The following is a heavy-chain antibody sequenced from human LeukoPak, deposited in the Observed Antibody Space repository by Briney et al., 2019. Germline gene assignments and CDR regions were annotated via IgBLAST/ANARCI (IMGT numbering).Heavy chain of an antibody. CDR3: AKRGTLVGATTFDY. CDR1: GFTFSSYW. CDR2: IKQDGSEK. J-gene: IGHJ4*02. Sequence: GGSLRLSCAASGFTFSSYWMSWVRQAPGKGLEWVANIKQDGSEKYYADSVKGRFTISRDNAKNTLYLQMNSLRAEDTAVYYCAKRGTLVGATTFDYWGQGTLVTVSS. D-gene: IGHD1-26*01. V-gene: IGHV3-7*03.